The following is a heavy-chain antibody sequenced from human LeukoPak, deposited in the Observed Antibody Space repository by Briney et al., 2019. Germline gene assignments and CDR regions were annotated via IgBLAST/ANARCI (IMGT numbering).Heavy chain of an antibody. Sequence: GGSLRLSCGASGFTFSDYYMSWIRQAPGKGLEWVSHISSSGSTRYYADSVKGRFTISRDNAKNSLYLQMNSLRAEDTAVYYCARTPRFRLVGVPKGPFDPWGQGTLVTVSS. CDR1: GFTFSDYY. J-gene: IGHJ5*02. CDR3: ARTPRFRLVGVPKGPFDP. CDR2: ISSSGSTR. D-gene: IGHD1-26*01. V-gene: IGHV3-11*01.